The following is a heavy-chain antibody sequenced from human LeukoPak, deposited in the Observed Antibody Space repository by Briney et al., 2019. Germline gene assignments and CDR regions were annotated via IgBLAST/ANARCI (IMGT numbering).Heavy chain of an antibody. J-gene: IGHJ5*02. V-gene: IGHV1-2*02. CDR2: INPNSGGT. CDR1: GYTFTGYY. CDR3: ASHIVLMVYEFDP. Sequence: ASVKVSCKASGYTFTGYYMHWVRQAPGQGLEWMGWINPNSGGTNYAQKFQGRVTMTRDTSISTAYMELSRLRSDDTAVYYCASHIVLMVYEFDPWGQGTPVTVSS. D-gene: IGHD2-8*01.